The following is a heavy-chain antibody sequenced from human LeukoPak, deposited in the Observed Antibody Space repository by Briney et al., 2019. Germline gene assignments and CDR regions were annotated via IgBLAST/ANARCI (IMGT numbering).Heavy chain of an antibody. CDR1: GFIFDYYG. V-gene: IGHV3-20*04. CDR2: INWNGSRT. Sequence: PGGSLRLSCAASGFIFDYYGMSWVRQAPGRGLEWVSGINWNGSRTDYADSVKGRFTIYRDNAKNSLYLQMNSLRVEDTALYYCASHSGYDHDVWGKGTTVIISS. CDR3: ASHSGYDHDV. J-gene: IGHJ6*04. D-gene: IGHD5-12*01.